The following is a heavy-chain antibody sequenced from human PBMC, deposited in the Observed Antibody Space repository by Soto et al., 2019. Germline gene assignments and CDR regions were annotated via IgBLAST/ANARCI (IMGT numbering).Heavy chain of an antibody. D-gene: IGHD6-13*01. V-gene: IGHV4-31*03. CDR2: IYYSGST. CDR1: GGSISSGGYY. Sequence: QVQLQESGPGLVKPSQTLSLTCTVSGGSISSGGYYWSWIRQHPGKGLEWIGYIYYSGSTYYNPSLKSRVTISVDTSKNQFSLKLSSVTAADTAVYYCARDRRQQLPYYYYGMDVWGQGTTVTVSS. J-gene: IGHJ6*02. CDR3: ARDRRQQLPYYYYGMDV.